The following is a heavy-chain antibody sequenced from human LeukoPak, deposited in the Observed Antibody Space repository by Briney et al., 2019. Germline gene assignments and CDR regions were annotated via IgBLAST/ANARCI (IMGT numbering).Heavy chain of an antibody. V-gene: IGHV3-11*05. CDR2: ISGSSTYT. CDR1: GFTFSDYY. D-gene: IGHD3-22*01. J-gene: IGHJ3*02. Sequence: GGSLRLSCAASGFTFSDYYMSWIRQAPGKGLERVSYISGSSTYTNYADSVKGRFTISRDNAKNSLHLQMHSLRAEDTAVYYCARDRVNYYDSSGPHYDAFDIWGQGTMVTVSS. CDR3: ARDRVNYYDSSGPHYDAFDI.